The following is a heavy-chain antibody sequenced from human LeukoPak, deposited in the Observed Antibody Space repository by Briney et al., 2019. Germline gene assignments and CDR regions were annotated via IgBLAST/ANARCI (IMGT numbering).Heavy chain of an antibody. V-gene: IGHV4-59*01. CDR3: ARVTGYMVEDYFDY. CDR1: GGSINSYY. D-gene: IGHD6-13*01. Sequence: PSETLSLTCTVSGGSINSYYWSWIRQPPGKGLEWIGYIYYSGSTNYNPSLKSRVTVSVDTSKNQFSLRLSSVTAADTALYYCARVTGYMVEDYFDYWGQGTLVTVSS. CDR2: IYYSGST. J-gene: IGHJ4*02.